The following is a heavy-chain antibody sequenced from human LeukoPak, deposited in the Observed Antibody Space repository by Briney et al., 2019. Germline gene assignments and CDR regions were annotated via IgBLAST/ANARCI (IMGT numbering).Heavy chain of an antibody. Sequence: PGGSLRLSCAASGFTFSSYYMSWVRQAPGKGLEWVAVIWYDGGNKYYADSVKGRFTISRDNSKNTLYLQMSSLSAEDTAVHYCARTTTPHYYGSGSYALGYWGQGTLVTVPS. CDR3: ARTTTPHYYGSGSYALGY. CDR2: IWYDGGNK. V-gene: IGHV3-33*08. J-gene: IGHJ4*02. D-gene: IGHD3-10*01. CDR1: GFTFSSYY.